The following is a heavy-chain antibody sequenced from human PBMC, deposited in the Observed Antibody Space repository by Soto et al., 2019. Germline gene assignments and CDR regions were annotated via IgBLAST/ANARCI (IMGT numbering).Heavy chain of an antibody. CDR3: AKDTHSSSSLNWFDP. D-gene: IGHD6-6*01. CDR2: ISYDGSNK. J-gene: IGHJ5*02. Sequence: PGGSLRLSCAASGFTFSSYGMHWVRQAPGKGLEWVAVISYDGSNKYYADSVKGRFTISRDNSKNTLYLQMNSLRAEDTAVYYCAKDTHSSSSLNWFDPWGQGTLVTVSS. CDR1: GFTFSSYG. V-gene: IGHV3-30*18.